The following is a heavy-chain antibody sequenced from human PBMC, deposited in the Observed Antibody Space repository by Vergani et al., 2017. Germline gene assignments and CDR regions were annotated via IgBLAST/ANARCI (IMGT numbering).Heavy chain of an antibody. V-gene: IGHV3-33*01. Sequence: QVQLVESGGGVVQPGRSLRLSCAASGFTFNQYGMHWVRQAPGKGLEWVAVTWYDGNNKQYADSVKGRFTIYRDNSKSTMYLQMNSLRDEDTGVYYCARDLRLLYNRFDPWGQGTLVTVSS. CDR3: ARDLRLLYNRFDP. CDR1: GFTFNQYG. CDR2: TWYDGNNK. D-gene: IGHD1-14*01. J-gene: IGHJ5*02.